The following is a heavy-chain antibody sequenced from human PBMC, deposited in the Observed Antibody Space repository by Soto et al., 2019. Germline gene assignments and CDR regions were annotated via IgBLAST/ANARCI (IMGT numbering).Heavy chain of an antibody. CDR2: ISAYNGNT. J-gene: IGHJ4*02. CDR3: ASSSSGGYFDY. D-gene: IGHD2-15*01. CDR1: GYTFTSYG. Sequence: ASVKVSCKASGYTFTSYGISWVRQAPEQGLEWMGWISAYNGNTNYAQKLQGRVTMTTDTSTSTAYMELRSLRSDDTAVYYCASSSSGGYFDYWGQGTLVTVSS. V-gene: IGHV1-18*04.